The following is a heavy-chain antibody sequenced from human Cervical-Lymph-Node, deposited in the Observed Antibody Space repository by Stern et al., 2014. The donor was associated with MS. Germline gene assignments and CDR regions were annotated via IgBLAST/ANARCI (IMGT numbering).Heavy chain of an antibody. Sequence: EVQLVESGGGLVQPGGSLRLSCAASGFTFSSYSMNWVRQAPGKGLEWVSYISRSGSPIYYADDVKGRFTISRDNAKNSLYLQMNSLRAEDTAVFYCARDRNYYDSSGYYLGYFDYWGQEPWSPSPQ. CDR2: ISRSGSPI. CDR3: ARDRNYYDSSGYYLGYFDY. CDR1: GFTFSSYS. V-gene: IGHV3-48*01. D-gene: IGHD3-22*01. J-gene: IGHJ4*01.